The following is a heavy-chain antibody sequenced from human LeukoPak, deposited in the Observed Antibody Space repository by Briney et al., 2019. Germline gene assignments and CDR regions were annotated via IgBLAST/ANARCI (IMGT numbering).Heavy chain of an antibody. V-gene: IGHV3-23*01. CDR2: ISGSGGST. Sequence: GGSLRLSCAAPGFTFSSYGMSWVRQAPGKGLEWVSAISGSGGSTYYAASVEGRVTIPIDHSKKTGSLQVKSLRAEDTAVYYCAKFSPSKLIAVAGPDYYYDYMDVWGKGTTVTISS. CDR3: AKFSPSKLIAVAGPDYYYDYMDV. J-gene: IGHJ6*03. D-gene: IGHD6-19*01. CDR1: GFTFSSYG.